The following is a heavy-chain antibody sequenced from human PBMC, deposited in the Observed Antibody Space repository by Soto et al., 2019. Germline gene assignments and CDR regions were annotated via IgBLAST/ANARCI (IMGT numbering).Heavy chain of an antibody. V-gene: IGHV3-9*01. D-gene: IGHD2-8*01. CDR2: LNWNGDNI. CDR1: GFSFDDYA. CDR3: MNGVHFALRDRLAS. Sequence: VQLVASGGGLVDPGRSLRLSCLGSGFSFDDYAFHWVRQRPGKGLEWVSGLNWNGDNIAYADSVRGRFTISIDNGKNSLYLQMNGLRPYDTAFYYCMNGVHFALRDRLASWGKGTLVTVSS. J-gene: IGHJ1*01.